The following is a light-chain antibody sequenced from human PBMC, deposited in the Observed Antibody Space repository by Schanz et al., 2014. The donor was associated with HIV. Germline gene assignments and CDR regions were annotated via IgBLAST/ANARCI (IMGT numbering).Light chain of an antibody. CDR2: GVF. Sequence: QSALTQPASVSGSPGQSITISCTGTSSDVGYYKYVSWYQQHPGKAPKVVIYGVFDRPSGISNRFSGSKSGNTASLTISGLQAEDEADYYCSSYTSSSTGVVFGGGTKLTVL. J-gene: IGLJ2*01. V-gene: IGLV2-14*03. CDR1: SSDVGYYKY. CDR3: SSYTSSSTGVV.